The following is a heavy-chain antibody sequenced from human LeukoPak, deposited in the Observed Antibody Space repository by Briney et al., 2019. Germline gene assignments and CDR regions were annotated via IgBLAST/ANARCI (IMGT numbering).Heavy chain of an antibody. Sequence: GGSLRLSCAASGFTFSTYSMSWVRQAPGKGLEWVSYIISSSSTIYYADSVKGRFTISRDNAKNSLYLQMNSLRDEDTAVYYCASRALAYCGGDCQWYYFDYWGQGSLVTVSS. J-gene: IGHJ4*02. D-gene: IGHD2-21*02. CDR2: IISSSSTI. V-gene: IGHV3-48*02. CDR3: ASRALAYCGGDCQWYYFDY. CDR1: GFTFSTYS.